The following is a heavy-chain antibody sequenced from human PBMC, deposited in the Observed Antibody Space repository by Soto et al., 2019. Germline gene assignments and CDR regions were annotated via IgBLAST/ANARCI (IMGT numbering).Heavy chain of an antibody. CDR1: GFTFDDYA. V-gene: IGHV3-9*01. D-gene: IGHD1-26*01. J-gene: IGHJ5*02. CDR3: AKGLSGSYPLHWFDP. CDR2: IGWNSGAI. Sequence: DEQLVESGGGLVQPGRSLRLSCAASGFTFDDYAMHWVRQATGKGLEWVSGIGWNSGAIGYADSVKGRFTISRDNAKNSLYLEMNSLRAEDTALYYCAKGLSGSYPLHWFDPWGQGTLVTVSS.